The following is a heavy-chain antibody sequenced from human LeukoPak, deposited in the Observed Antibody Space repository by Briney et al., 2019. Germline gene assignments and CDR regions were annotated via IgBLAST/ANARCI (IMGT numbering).Heavy chain of an antibody. CDR2: ISAYNGNT. D-gene: IGHD3-3*01. J-gene: IGHJ4*02. CDR1: GYTFTSYG. V-gene: IGHV1-18*01. CDR3: ARSTYYDFWSGYFALFDY. Sequence: ASVKVSCKASGYTFTSYGISWVRQAPGQGLGWMGWISAYNGNTNYAQKLQGRVTMTTDTSMSTAYMELRSLRSDDTAVYYCARSTYYDFWSGYFALFDYWGQGTLVTVSS.